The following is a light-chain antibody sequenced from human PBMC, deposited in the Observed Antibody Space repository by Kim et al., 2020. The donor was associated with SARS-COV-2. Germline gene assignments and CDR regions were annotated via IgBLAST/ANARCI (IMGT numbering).Light chain of an antibody. Sequence: SPGERATPSCRASQSVSSSYLAWYQQKPGQAPRRLIYGASSRATGIPDRFSGSGSGTDFTLTISRLEPEDFAVYYCQQYGSSPWTFGQGTKVDIK. V-gene: IGKV3-20*01. J-gene: IGKJ1*01. CDR1: QSVSSSY. CDR2: GAS. CDR3: QQYGSSPWT.